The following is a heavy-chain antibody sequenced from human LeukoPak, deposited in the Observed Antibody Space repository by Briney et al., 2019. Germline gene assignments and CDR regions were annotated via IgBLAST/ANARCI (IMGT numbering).Heavy chain of an antibody. CDR3: AKDYRPSGVVGATTPADY. CDR2: IRYDGSNK. D-gene: IGHD1-26*01. V-gene: IGHV3-30*02. CDR1: GFTFSSYG. Sequence: PGGSLRLSCAASGFTFSSYGMHWVRQAPGKGLEWVAFIRYDGSNKYYADSVKGRFTISRDNSKNTLYLQMKSLRAEDTAVYYCAKDYRPSGVVGATTPADYWGQGTLVTVSS. J-gene: IGHJ4*02.